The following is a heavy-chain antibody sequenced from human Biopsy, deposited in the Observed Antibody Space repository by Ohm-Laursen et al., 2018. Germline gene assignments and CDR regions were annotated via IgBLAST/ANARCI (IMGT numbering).Heavy chain of an antibody. V-gene: IGHV4-59*02. D-gene: IGHD3-3*01. Sequence: GTLSLTCTVSGDSVTKYYWSWIRQPPGKGLEWIGHIYYSVMTNYNPSLQSRVSISVDTSKNQFSLQLTSVTAADTAMFFCARLFRLDDYWNDDPPDGFDVWGQGTMVTVSS. CDR1: GDSVTKYY. J-gene: IGHJ3*01. CDR2: IYYSVMT. CDR3: ARLFRLDDYWNDDPPDGFDV.